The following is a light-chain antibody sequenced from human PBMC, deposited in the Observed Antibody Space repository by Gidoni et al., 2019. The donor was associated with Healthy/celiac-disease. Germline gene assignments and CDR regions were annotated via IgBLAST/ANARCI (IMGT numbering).Light chain of an antibody. CDR2: EVR. V-gene: IGLV2-23*02. CDR3: CSYAGSSTFV. J-gene: IGLJ1*01. CDR1: SSDVGSYNL. Sequence: QSALTQPASVSGSPGQSITISCTGTSSDVGSYNLVSWYQHPPGKAPKLMIYEVRKWPSGVSNRFSGSKSGNTASLTISGLQAEDEADYYCCSYAGSSTFVFGTGTKVTVL.